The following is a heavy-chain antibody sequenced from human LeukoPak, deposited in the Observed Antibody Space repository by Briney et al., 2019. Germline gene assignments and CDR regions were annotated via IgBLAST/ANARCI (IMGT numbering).Heavy chain of an antibody. D-gene: IGHD1-26*01. Sequence: SGPTLVKPTQTLTLTCTFFGLLLSAPGVGVGWIRQAQRKARELLALPYWHDDKRYSPSRMTKPALTKATSKNHVVLAITYMDPLDTARYYGALSGIVGVTYAFHNWGQGTMVSVSS. V-gene: IGHV2-5*01. CDR2: PYWHDDK. CDR1: GLLLSAPGVG. J-gene: IGHJ3*02. CDR3: ALSGIVGVTYAFHN.